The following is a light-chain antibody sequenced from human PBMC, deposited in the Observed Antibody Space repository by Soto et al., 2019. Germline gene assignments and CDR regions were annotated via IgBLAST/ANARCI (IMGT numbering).Light chain of an antibody. V-gene: IGKV3-11*01. CDR3: QQRSNWLWT. CDR1: QSVSSY. CDR2: DTS. Sequence: EFVLTQSPATLSLSPGERATLSCRASQSVSSYLAWYQQKPGQAPRLLIYDTSNRATGIPARFSGSGSGTDFTLTISSLEPEDFAVYYCQQRSNWLWTFGQGTKVEIK. J-gene: IGKJ1*01.